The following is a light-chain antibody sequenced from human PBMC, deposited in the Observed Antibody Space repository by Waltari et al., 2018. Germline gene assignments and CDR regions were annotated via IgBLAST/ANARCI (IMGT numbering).Light chain of an antibody. Sequence: QSVLTQPPSASGTPGQRVTISCSGGSSNIGSNVVNWYQQLPGKAPKLRSYRSDQRPSGVPDRFAGSKSGTSASLAISGLQSEDEADYYCAAWDDSLNGHWVFGGGTKVTVL. CDR3: AAWDDSLNGHWV. CDR1: SSNIGSNV. CDR2: RSD. J-gene: IGLJ3*02. V-gene: IGLV1-44*01.